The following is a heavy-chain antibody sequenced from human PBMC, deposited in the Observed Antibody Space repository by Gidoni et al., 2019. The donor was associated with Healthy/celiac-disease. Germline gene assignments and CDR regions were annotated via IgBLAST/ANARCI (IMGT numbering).Heavy chain of an antibody. CDR1: DGSISSSSNY. J-gene: IGHJ3*02. V-gene: IGHV4-39*01. CDR2: IYYSGST. CDR3: ARSMTTVVTPGHAFDI. D-gene: IGHD4-17*01. Sequence: QLQLHESGPGLVKPSETLSLTCTVPDGSISSSSNYWGWIRQPPGKGLEWIGSIYYSGSTYYNPCLKSRVTISVDTSKNQFSLKLSSVTAADTAVYYCARSMTTVVTPGHAFDIWGQGTMVTVSS.